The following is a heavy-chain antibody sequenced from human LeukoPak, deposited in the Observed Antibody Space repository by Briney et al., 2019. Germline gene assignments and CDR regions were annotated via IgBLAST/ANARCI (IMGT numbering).Heavy chain of an antibody. J-gene: IGHJ4*02. V-gene: IGHV1-18*01. CDR1: GYTFTSYG. D-gene: IGHD2-2*02. Sequence: ASVKVSCKASGYTFTSYGISWVRQAPGQGLEWMGWISAYNGNTNYAQKLQGRVTMTTDTSTSTAYMELRSLRSDDTAVYYCARYCGSTSCYTLDYWGQGTLVTVSS. CDR2: ISAYNGNT. CDR3: ARYCGSTSCYTLDY.